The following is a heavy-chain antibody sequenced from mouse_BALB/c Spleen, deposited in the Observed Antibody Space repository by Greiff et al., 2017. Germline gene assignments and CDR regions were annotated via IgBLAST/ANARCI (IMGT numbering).Heavy chain of an antibody. D-gene: IGHD2-5*01. Sequence: VQLQQSGAELVKPGASVKLSFTASGFNIKDTYMHWVKQRPEQGLEWIGRIDPANCNTKYDPKFQGKATITADTSSNTAYLQLSSLTSEDTAVYYCARDSNYDFDYWGQGTTLTVSS. J-gene: IGHJ2*01. CDR3: ARDSNYDFDY. CDR1: GFNIKDTY. V-gene: IGHV14-3*02. CDR2: IDPANCNT.